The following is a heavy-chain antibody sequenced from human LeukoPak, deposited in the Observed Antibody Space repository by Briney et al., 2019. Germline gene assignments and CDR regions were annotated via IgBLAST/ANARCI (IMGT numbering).Heavy chain of an antibody. V-gene: IGHV3-23*03. D-gene: IGHD6-13*01. Sequence: GGSLRLSCAASGFTFSSYSMNWVRQAPGKGLEWVSVIYSGGSTYYADSVKGRFTISRDNSKNTLYLQMNSLRAEDTAVYYCAKPLGYSSSWPFDYWGQGTLVTVSS. CDR1: GFTFSSYS. J-gene: IGHJ4*02. CDR2: IYSGGST. CDR3: AKPLGYSSSWPFDY.